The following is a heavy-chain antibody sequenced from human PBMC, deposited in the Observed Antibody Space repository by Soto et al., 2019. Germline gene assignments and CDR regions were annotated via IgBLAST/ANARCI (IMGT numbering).Heavy chain of an antibody. CDR3: ARDLAVATINPSKYYYYYYGMDV. D-gene: IGHD5-12*01. V-gene: IGHV3-30-3*01. CDR1: GFTFSSYA. Sequence: QVQLVESGGGVVQPGRSLRLSCAASGFTFSSYAMHWVHQAPGKGLEWVAVISYDGSNKYYADSVKGRFTISRDNSKNTLYLQMNSLRAEDTAVYYCARDLAVATINPSKYYYYYYGMDVWGQGTTVTVSS. J-gene: IGHJ6*02. CDR2: ISYDGSNK.